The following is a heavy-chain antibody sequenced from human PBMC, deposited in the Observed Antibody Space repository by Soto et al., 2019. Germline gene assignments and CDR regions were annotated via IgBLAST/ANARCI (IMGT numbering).Heavy chain of an antibody. CDR3: ARGSSIAGLYYGMDV. CDR2: NYYSGIT. J-gene: IGHJ6*02. CDR1: GGSISSGDYY. Sequence: SETLSLTCTVSGGSISSGDYYWSWIRQPPGKGLEWIGYNYYSGITYYNPSLKSRVTISLDTSKNQFSLKLSSVTAADTAVYYCARGSSIAGLYYGMDVWGQGTTVTVSS. D-gene: IGHD6-6*01. V-gene: IGHV4-30-4*01.